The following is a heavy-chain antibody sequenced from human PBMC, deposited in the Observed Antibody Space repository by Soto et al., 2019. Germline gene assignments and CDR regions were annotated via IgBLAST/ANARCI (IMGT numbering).Heavy chain of an antibody. D-gene: IGHD3-3*01. J-gene: IGHJ6*02. Sequence: LGESLKISCKGSGYSFTSYWIGRVRQMPGKGLEWMGIIYPGDSDTRYSPSFQGQVTISADKSISTAYLQWSSLKASDTAMYYCARRSDFWSGYKAYGMDVWGQGTTVTVSS. CDR3: ARRSDFWSGYKAYGMDV. CDR2: IYPGDSDT. CDR1: GYSFTSYW. V-gene: IGHV5-51*01.